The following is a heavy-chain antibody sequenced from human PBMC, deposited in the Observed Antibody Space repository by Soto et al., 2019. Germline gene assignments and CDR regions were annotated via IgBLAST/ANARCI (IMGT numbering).Heavy chain of an antibody. D-gene: IGHD6-13*01. J-gene: IGHJ4*02. CDR1: GYTFTGYY. Sequence: ASVKVSCKASGYTFTGYYMHWVRQAPGQGLEWMGWINPNSGGTNYAQKFQGRVTITADKSTSTAYMELSSLRSEDTAVYYCAREGAAAGPLGYWGQGTLVTVSS. CDR2: INPNSGGT. CDR3: AREGAAAGPLGY. V-gene: IGHV1-2*02.